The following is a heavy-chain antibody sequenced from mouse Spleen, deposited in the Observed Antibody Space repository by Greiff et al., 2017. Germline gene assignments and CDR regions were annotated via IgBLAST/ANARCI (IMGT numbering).Heavy chain of an antibody. CDR3: ASGNMGYSNCFAY. CDR2: IYPGSGST. CDR1: GYTFTSYW. J-gene: IGHJ3*01. D-gene: IGHD2-5*01. Sequence: VQLQQPRAELVKPGASVKMSCKASGYTFTSYWITWVKQRPGQGLEWIGDIYPGSGSTNYNEKFKSKATLTVDTSSSTAYMQLSSLTSEDSAVYYCASGNMGYSNCFAYWGQGTLVTVSA. V-gene: IGHV1-55*01.